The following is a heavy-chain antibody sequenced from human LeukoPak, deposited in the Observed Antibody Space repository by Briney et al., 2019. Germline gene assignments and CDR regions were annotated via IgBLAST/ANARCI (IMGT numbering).Heavy chain of an antibody. CDR1: GFTFSIYW. V-gene: IGHV3-7*01. Sequence: GGSLRLSCAASGFTFSIYWMSWVRQAPGKGLEWVANIKQDGSEKYYVDSVKGRFTISRDNAKNSLYLQMNSLRAEDTAVYYCARDYDSSGYYFDYWGQGTLVTVSS. CDR2: IKQDGSEK. D-gene: IGHD3-22*01. J-gene: IGHJ4*02. CDR3: ARDYDSSGYYFDY.